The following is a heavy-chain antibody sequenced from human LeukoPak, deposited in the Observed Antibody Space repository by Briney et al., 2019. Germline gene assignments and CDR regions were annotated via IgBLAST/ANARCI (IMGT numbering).Heavy chain of an antibody. J-gene: IGHJ4*02. CDR2: YDPEYGDT. Sequence: ASVKVSCKASGYTFTGYYMHWVRQAPGKGLQWMGGYDPEYGDTIYAQNFQGRLTMTEDTSTATAFMEVSSLRSEDTAVYYCTAVSLLRGYDVLTFYSYPNYFDFWGQGTLVTVSS. V-gene: IGHV1-24*01. CDR3: TAVSLLRGYDVLTFYSYPNYFDF. D-gene: IGHD3-9*01. CDR1: GYTFTGYY.